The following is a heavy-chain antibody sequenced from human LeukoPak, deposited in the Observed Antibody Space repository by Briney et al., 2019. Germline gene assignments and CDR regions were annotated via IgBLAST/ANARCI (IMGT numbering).Heavy chain of an antibody. J-gene: IGHJ3*02. V-gene: IGHV3-7*04. CDR2: IKKDGSEK. CDR1: GFTFGIYW. Sequence: PGGSLRLSCAASGFTFGIYWMSWVRQAPGEGLEWVANIKKDGSEKYYVDSVKGRFTISRDNAKNSLYLQMNSLRADDTALYYCARHWEGVESDAFDIWGQGTMVTVSS. CDR3: ARHWEGVESDAFDI. D-gene: IGHD1-26*01.